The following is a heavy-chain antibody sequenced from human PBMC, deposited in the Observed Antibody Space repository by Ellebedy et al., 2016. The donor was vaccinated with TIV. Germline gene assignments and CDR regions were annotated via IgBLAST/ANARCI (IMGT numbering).Heavy chain of an antibody. CDR2: IYPGDSDT. J-gene: IGHJ4*02. CDR3: ARGRGVTTPGRNYFDY. Sequence: GESLKISXKGSGFSFSKYAIAWVRQMPGKGLEWMGVIYPGDSDTRYRPSFQGQVTMSADKSFSTAYLQWSTLKASDTAMYYCARGRGVTTPGRNYFDYWGQGTLVTVSS. D-gene: IGHD4-17*01. V-gene: IGHV5-51*01. CDR1: GFSFSKYA.